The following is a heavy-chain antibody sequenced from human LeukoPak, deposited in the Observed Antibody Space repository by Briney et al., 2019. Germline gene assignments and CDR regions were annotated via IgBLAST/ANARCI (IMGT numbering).Heavy chain of an antibody. CDR3: ARDLGQQLVLFYY. CDR2: IYHSGST. J-gene: IGHJ4*02. Sequence: LETLSLTCAVSGGSISSSNWWSWVRQPPGKGLEWIGEIYHSGSTNYNPSLKSRVTISVDKSKNQFSLKLSSVTAADTAVYYCARDLGQQLVLFYYWGQGTLVTVSS. V-gene: IGHV4-4*02. D-gene: IGHD6-13*01. CDR1: GGSISSSNW.